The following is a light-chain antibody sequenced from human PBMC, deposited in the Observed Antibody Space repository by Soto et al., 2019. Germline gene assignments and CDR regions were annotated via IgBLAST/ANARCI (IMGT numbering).Light chain of an antibody. Sequence: ESVLTQSPGTLSLSPGDTATLSCRASQSLDSGYLIWYQQKPGQAPRLLIYGASTRATGIPDRFRGSGSGTYFTLTISRLEPEDFAVYYCQQYGNPLTFGGGTKVEIK. V-gene: IGKV3-20*01. J-gene: IGKJ4*01. CDR3: QQYGNPLT. CDR2: GAS. CDR1: QSLDSGY.